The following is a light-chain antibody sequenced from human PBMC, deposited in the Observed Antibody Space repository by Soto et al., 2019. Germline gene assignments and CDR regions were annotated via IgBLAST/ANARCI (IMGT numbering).Light chain of an antibody. CDR1: QSVSSSY. V-gene: IGKV3-20*01. CDR2: GAS. Sequence: EIVLTQSPGTLSLSPGERATLSCRASQSVSSSYLAWYQQKPGQAPRLLIYGASSRATGIPDRFSGSGSGTDFTLTISRLEPEDFAVYYCQQYGSSLHPFAQGTKLEIK. CDR3: QQYGSSLHP. J-gene: IGKJ2*01.